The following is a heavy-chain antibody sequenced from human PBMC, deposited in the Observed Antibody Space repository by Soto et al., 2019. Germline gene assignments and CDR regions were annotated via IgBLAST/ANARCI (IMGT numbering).Heavy chain of an antibody. Sequence: QVQLVQSGPEVKKPGSSVKVSCKASGGTFRNYPINWVRQAPGQGLEWMGSIFPLTDIPDYAQNFQARLTISADRSTSTAYMELHSLTSDDTAMYFCARGPLVVLNYFPSWGQGTLGTVSS. CDR1: GGTFRNYP. J-gene: IGHJ4*02. CDR3: ARGPLVVLNYFPS. V-gene: IGHV1-69*02. CDR2: IFPLTDIP.